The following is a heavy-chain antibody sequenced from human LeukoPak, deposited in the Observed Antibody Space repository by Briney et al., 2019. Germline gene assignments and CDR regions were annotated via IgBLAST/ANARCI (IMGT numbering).Heavy chain of an antibody. V-gene: IGHV1-69*13. Sequence: ASVKVSCRASGGTFSIYAISWVRQAPGQGLEWMGGIIPIFGTANYAQKFQGRVTITADESTSTAYMELSSLRSEDTAVYYCARDLDCSSTSCYSEPWGQGTLVTVSS. CDR1: GGTFSIYA. CDR3: ARDLDCSSTSCYSEP. CDR2: IIPIFGTA. J-gene: IGHJ5*02. D-gene: IGHD2-2*01.